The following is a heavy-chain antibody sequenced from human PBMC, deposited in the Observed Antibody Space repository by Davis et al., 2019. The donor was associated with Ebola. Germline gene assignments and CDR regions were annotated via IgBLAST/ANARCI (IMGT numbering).Heavy chain of an antibody. V-gene: IGHV1-45*02. CDR2: ITPFNGNT. CDR1: GYTFTSYG. CDR3: ATGIAVSKAGAFDI. J-gene: IGHJ3*02. Sequence: SVKVSCKASGYTFTSYGISWVRQAPGQALEWMGWITPFNGNTNYAQKFQDRVTITRDRSMSTAYMELSSLRSEDTAMYYCATGIAVSKAGAFDIWGQGTMVTVSS. D-gene: IGHD6-19*01.